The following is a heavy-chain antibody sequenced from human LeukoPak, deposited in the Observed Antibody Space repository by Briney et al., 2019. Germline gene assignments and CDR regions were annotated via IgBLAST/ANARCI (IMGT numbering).Heavy chain of an antibody. D-gene: IGHD3-10*01. Sequence: SETLSLTCTVSGGSISSYYWSWIRQPPGKGLGWIGYIYYSGSTNYNPSLKSRVTISVDTSKNQFSLKLSSVTAADTAVYYCAKDSGFVDVLWFGELAYWGQGTLVTVSS. CDR1: GGSISSYY. J-gene: IGHJ4*02. CDR2: IYYSGST. V-gene: IGHV4-59*01. CDR3: AKDSGFVDVLWFGELAY.